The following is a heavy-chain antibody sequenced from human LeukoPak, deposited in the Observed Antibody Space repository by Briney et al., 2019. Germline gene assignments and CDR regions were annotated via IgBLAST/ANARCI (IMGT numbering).Heavy chain of an antibody. J-gene: IGHJ6*02. CDR2: IIPIFGTA. D-gene: IGHD2-2*01. Sequence: GASVKVSCKASGGTFSSYAISWVRQAPGQGLEWMGGIIPIFGTANYAQKFQGRVTITADESTSTAYMELSSLRSEDTAVYYCARGHCSSTSCYWGVYGMDVWGQGTTVTVSS. CDR1: GGTFSSYA. V-gene: IGHV1-69*13. CDR3: ARGHCSSTSCYWGVYGMDV.